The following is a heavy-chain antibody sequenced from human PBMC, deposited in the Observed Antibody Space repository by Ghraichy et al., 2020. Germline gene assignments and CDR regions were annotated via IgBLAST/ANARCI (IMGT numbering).Heavy chain of an antibody. CDR2: IYSSGDT. V-gene: IGHV4-31*03. J-gene: IGHJ4*02. Sequence: SETLSLTCTVSGDSINSGGYYWSWIRQYPGKGLEWIGYIYSSGDTFYTPSLKSRATISLYTSKNQFSLSLTSVTSADTAFYYSARGNDYGDGLALCYFALWGQGTLVSVYS. CDR3: ARGNDYGDGLALCYFAL. D-gene: IGHD4-17*01. CDR1: GDSINSGGYY.